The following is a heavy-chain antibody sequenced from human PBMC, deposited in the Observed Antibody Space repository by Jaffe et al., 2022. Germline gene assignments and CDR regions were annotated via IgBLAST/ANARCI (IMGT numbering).Heavy chain of an antibody. CDR3: ARGGVVRGVGGGYYYYYMDV. Sequence: QVQLVQSGAEVKKPGASVKVSCKASGYTFTSYYMHWVRQAPGQGLEWMGIINPSGGSTSYAQKFQGRVTMTRDTSTSTVYMELSSLRSEDTAVYYCARGGVVRGVGGGYYYYYMDVWGKGTTVTVSS. J-gene: IGHJ6*03. CDR1: GYTFTSYY. D-gene: IGHD3-10*01. V-gene: IGHV1-46*01. CDR2: INPSGGST.